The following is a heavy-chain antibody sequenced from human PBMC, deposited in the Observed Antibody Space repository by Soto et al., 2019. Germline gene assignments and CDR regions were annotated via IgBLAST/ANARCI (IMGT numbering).Heavy chain of an antibody. CDR3: AKDLFGDYADYFDY. Sequence: GGSLRLSCAASGFTFSSYGMHWVRQAPGKGLEWVAVIWYDGSNTFYADSVKGRFTISRDNSKNTLYLQMNSLRAEDTAVYYCAKDLFGDYADYFDYWGQGTLVTVSS. CDR2: IWYDGSNT. CDR1: GFTFSSYG. V-gene: IGHV3-33*06. D-gene: IGHD4-17*01. J-gene: IGHJ4*02.